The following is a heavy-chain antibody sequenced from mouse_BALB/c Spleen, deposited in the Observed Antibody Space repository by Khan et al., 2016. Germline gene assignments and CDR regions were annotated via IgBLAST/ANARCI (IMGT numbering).Heavy chain of an antibody. V-gene: IGHV9-3-1*01. D-gene: IGHD2-3*01. CDR1: GYTFTNYG. J-gene: IGHJ3*01. CDR2: INTYTGEP. CDR3: ARRAYDGYWGFAY. Sequence: QVQLQQSGPELKKPGETVKISCKASGYTFTNYGMNWVKQAPGKGLKWMGWINTYTGEPTYAEDFKGRFAFSLETSASTAYLQINNLKDEDTATYFCARRAYDGYWGFAYWGQGTLVTVSA.